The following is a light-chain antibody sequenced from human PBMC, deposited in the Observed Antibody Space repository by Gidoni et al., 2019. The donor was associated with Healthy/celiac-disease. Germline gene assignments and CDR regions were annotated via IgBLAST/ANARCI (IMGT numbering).Light chain of an antibody. CDR1: QSIISY. V-gene: IGKV1-39*01. CDR2: HAP. CDR3: QRSYSTPMYT. Sequence: DIHMTQSQSSLSASVGDKVTITCRASQSIISYLKWYQQKPGKAPKLLIYHAPSLQRRVPTRFSGSGSGTDFTLTISSLQPEDFATYYCQRSYSTPMYTFGQGTKLEIK. J-gene: IGKJ2*01.